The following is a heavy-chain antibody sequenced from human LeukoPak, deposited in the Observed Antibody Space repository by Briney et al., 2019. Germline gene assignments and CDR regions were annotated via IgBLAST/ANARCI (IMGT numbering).Heavy chain of an antibody. CDR1: GASVSGSPYY. CDR2: IYSSGST. V-gene: IGHV4-39*01. J-gene: IGHJ4*02. D-gene: IGHD1-26*01. Sequence: SETLSLTCTVSGASVSGSPYYWGWIRQPPGKGLEWIGSIYSSGSTYDNASLQSRVTISIETSKNQISLRLNSVTAADTAIYYCAKSGGYGLIDYWGQGTLVTVSS. CDR3: AKSGGYGLIDY.